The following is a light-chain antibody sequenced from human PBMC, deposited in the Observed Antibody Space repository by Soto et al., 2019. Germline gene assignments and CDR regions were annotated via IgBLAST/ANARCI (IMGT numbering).Light chain of an antibody. V-gene: IGLV1-47*01. CDR1: RSNIGSHD. CDR3: EAWDDSLSGLV. CDR2: RSN. J-gene: IGLJ7*01. Sequence: QSVLTQPPSASGTPGQRVTISCSGSRSNIGSHDVYWYQQLPGTAPQLLIYRSNQRPSGVPDRLSGSKSRTSATLAIRGLRSEDDTDYYCEAWDDSLSGLVFGGGTQLTVL.